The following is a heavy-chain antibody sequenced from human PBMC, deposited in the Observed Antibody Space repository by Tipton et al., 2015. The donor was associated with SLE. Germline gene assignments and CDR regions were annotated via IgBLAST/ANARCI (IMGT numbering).Heavy chain of an antibody. CDR1: GGTFSSYT. D-gene: IGHD6-13*01. J-gene: IGHJ4*02. CDR3: ATYSSSWYQY. Sequence: QSGAEAKKPGSSGKVSGKASGGTFSSYTISWGRQPPGQGLEWMGRIIPILGIANYAQKFQGRVTITADKSTSTAYMELSSLRSEDTAVYYCATYSSSWYQYWGQGTLVTVSS. V-gene: IGHV1-69*02. CDR2: IIPILGIA.